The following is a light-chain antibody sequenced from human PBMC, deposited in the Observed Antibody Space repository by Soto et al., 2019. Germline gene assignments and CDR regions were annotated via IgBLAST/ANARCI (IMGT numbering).Light chain of an antibody. V-gene: IGKV3-20*01. CDR2: GES. J-gene: IGKJ5*01. Sequence: RTTLCCRASQSVSSSYFGWYQQKPSQAPRLLIYGESIKATGDSDMFSGSGSGTALTLTSSMLAADGLPDYCSQYYRPLIRFGEGTRLEIK. CDR3: QYYRPLIR. CDR1: QSVSSSY.